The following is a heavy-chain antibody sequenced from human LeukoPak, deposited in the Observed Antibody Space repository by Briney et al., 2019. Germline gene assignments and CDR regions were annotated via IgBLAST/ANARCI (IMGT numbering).Heavy chain of an antibody. CDR2: IYYSGST. CDR1: GGSISSSSYY. CDR3: ARRTFGGVIVLSDY. V-gene: IGHV4-39*01. Sequence: PSETLSLTCTVSGGSISSSSYYWGWIRQPPGKGLEWIGSIYYSGSTYYNPSLKSRVTISVDTSKNQFSLKLSSVTAADTAVYYCARRTFGGVIVLSDYWGQGTLVTVSS. J-gene: IGHJ4*02. D-gene: IGHD3-16*02.